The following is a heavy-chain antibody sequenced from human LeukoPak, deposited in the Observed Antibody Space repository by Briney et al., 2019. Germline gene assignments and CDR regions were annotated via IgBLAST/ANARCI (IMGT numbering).Heavy chain of an antibody. D-gene: IGHD4-17*01. J-gene: IGHJ4*02. V-gene: IGHV4-31*03. CDR2: IYYSGST. Sequence: SETLSLTCTVSGGSISSGGYYWSWIRQHPGKGLEWIGYIYYSGSTYYNPSLKSRVTISVDRSKNQFSLNLSSVTAADTALYYCARVSTPYYGRGNYFDYWGQGTLVTVSS. CDR3: ARVSTPYYGRGNYFDY. CDR1: GGSISSGGYY.